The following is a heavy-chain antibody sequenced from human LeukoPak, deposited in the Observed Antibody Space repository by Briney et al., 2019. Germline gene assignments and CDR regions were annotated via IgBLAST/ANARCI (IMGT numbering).Heavy chain of an antibody. D-gene: IGHD5-18*01. CDR3: ARDTEGYIYGYYYYGMDV. Sequence: GGSLRLSSAASGFTFDDYAMHWVRQAPGKGLEWVSLISGDSHSTFYADSVKGRFTISRDNSKNSLYLQMNSLRNDDTALYYCARDTEGYIYGYYYYGMDVWGQGTTVTVSS. J-gene: IGHJ6*02. CDR2: ISGDSHST. CDR1: GFTFDDYA. V-gene: IGHV3-43*02.